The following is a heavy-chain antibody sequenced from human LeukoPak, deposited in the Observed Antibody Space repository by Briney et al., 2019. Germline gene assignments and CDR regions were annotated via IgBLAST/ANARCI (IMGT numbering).Heavy chain of an antibody. CDR3: ARQTGSGLFILP. D-gene: IGHD3/OR15-3a*01. J-gene: IGHJ4*02. CDR1: GVSISSSNSY. V-gene: IGHV4-39*01. CDR2: IYYSGNT. Sequence: SETLSLTCTVSGVSISSSNSYWGWIRQPPGMGLEWIGSIYYSGNTYYNASLKSQVSISIDTSKNQFSLRLTSVTAADTAVYYCARQTGSGLFILPGGQGTLVTVSS.